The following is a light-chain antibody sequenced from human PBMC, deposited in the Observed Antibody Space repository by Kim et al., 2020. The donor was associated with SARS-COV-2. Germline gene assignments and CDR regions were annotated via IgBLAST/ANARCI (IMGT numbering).Light chain of an antibody. Sequence: DIVMTQSPDSLAVSLGERATIHCKSSQGLLYRSNNKDYLSWFQQKPGQPPKLLISWASARESGVPDRFSGNGSGTDFSLTISSLQAEDVAVYYCQQFFISPRTFGQGTKVEIK. CDR1: QGLLYRSNNKDY. CDR2: WAS. J-gene: IGKJ1*01. V-gene: IGKV4-1*01. CDR3: QQFFISPRT.